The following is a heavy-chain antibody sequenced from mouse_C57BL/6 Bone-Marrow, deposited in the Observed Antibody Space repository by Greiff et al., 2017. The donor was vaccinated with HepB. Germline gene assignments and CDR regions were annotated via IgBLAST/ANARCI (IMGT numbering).Heavy chain of an antibody. CDR3: ARGIYDYPWFAY. D-gene: IGHD2-4*01. J-gene: IGHJ3*01. V-gene: IGHV3-6*01. Sequence: EVHLVESGPGLVKPSQSLSLTCSVTGYSITSGYYWNWIRQFPGNKLEWMGYISYDGSNNYNPSLKNRISITRDTSKNQFFLKLNSVTTEDTATYYCARGIYDYPWFAYWGQGTLVTVSA. CDR2: ISYDGSN. CDR1: GYSITSGYY.